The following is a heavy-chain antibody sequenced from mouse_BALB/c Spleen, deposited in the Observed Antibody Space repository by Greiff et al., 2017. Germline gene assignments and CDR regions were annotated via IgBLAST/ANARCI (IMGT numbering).Heavy chain of an antibody. V-gene: IGHV14-3*02. CDR3: ALTTATAY. CDR2: IDPANGNT. D-gene: IGHD1-2*01. J-gene: IGHJ3*01. Sequence: EVQLQQSGAELVKPGASVKLSCTASGFNIKDTYMHWVKQRPEQGLEWIGRIDPANGNTKYDPKFQGKATITADTSSNTAYLQLSSLTSEDTAVYYCALTTATAYWGQGTLVTVSA. CDR1: GFNIKDTY.